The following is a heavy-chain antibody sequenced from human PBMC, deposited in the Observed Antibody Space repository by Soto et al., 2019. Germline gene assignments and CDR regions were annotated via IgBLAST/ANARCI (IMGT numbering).Heavy chain of an antibody. D-gene: IGHD6-6*01. CDR1: GFTFSSYW. CDR2: IKQDGSEK. J-gene: IGHJ6*02. V-gene: IGHV3-7*01. Sequence: GGSLRLSCAASGFTFSSYWMSWVRQAPGKGLEWVANIKQDGSEKYYVDSVKGRFTISRDNAKNSLYLQMNSLRAEDTAVYYCEKDFRPSIADSLPWGYYYYGRYVWGQGTTVTGS. CDR3: EKDFRPSIADSLPWGYYYYGRYV.